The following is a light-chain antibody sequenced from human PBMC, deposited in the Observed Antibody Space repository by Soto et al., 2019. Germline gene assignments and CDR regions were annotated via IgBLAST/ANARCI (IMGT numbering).Light chain of an antibody. J-gene: IGKJ1*01. CDR1: QALSNY. Sequence: DNRSTQSPAFLSASVGDTDTITCRASQALSNYLAWYQQKPGKAPDLLIYSASTLQSGVPSRFSGSGSGTDFTLTISSLQPEDFATYYCQHLNSYPITFGQGTKVDIK. CDR2: SAS. CDR3: QHLNSYPIT. V-gene: IGKV1-9*01.